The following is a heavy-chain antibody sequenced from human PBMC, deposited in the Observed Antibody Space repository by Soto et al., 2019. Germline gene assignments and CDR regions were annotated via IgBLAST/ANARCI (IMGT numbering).Heavy chain of an antibody. Sequence: QVQLQESGPGLVKPSETLSLTCTVSGGSISSSYGSWIRQPPGKGLEWIGYIYYSGSTNYNPSLKSRVTISVDTSKNQFSLKLSSLTAADTAVYYCARSGYPPLFDYWGQGTLVTVSS. D-gene: IGHD3-3*01. CDR1: GGSISSSY. V-gene: IGHV4-59*01. J-gene: IGHJ4*02. CDR3: ARSGYPPLFDY. CDR2: IYYSGST.